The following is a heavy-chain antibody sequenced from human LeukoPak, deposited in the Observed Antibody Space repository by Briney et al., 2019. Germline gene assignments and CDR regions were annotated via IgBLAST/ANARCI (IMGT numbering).Heavy chain of an antibody. J-gene: IGHJ6*03. CDR1: GFTVSSNY. D-gene: IGHD3-22*01. V-gene: IGHV3-53*01. Sequence: GGSLRLSCAASGFTVSSNYMSWVRQAPGKGLEWVSVIYSGGSTYYADSVKGRFTISRDNAKNSLYLQMNSLRADDTAVYYCARGNYYDSSGYLPYYYYMDVWGKGTTVTISS. CDR2: IYSGGST. CDR3: ARGNYYDSSGYLPYYYYMDV.